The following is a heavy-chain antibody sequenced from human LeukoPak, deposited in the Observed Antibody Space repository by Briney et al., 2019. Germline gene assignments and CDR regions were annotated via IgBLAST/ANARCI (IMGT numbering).Heavy chain of an antibody. CDR2: IIPIFGTA. V-gene: IGHV1-69*13. Sequence: SVKVTCKASVGTFSSYAISWVRQAPGQGLDWMGGIIPIFGTANYAQKFQGRVTITADESTSTAYMELSSLRSEDTAVYYCASNRVIGSGYYYLYNWFVPWGQGTLVTVSS. D-gene: IGHD3-22*01. J-gene: IGHJ5*02. CDR3: ASNRVIGSGYYYLYNWFVP. CDR1: VGTFSSYA.